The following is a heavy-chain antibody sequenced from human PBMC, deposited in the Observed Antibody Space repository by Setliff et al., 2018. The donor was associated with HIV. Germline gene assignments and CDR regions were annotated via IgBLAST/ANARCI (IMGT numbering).Heavy chain of an antibody. CDR3: ARIVRWELVATSTFFYYYMDV. V-gene: IGHV4-61*09. CDR2: IHTSGST. Sequence: SETLSLTCSVSSDSISSGSYYWSWIRLPAGKGLEWIGQIHTSGSTNYNPSLNSRVATSVDTSKNQFSLKLSSVTAADTAVYYCARIVRWELVATSTFFYYYMDVWGKGTTVTVSS. CDR1: SDSISSGSYY. J-gene: IGHJ6*03. D-gene: IGHD1-26*01.